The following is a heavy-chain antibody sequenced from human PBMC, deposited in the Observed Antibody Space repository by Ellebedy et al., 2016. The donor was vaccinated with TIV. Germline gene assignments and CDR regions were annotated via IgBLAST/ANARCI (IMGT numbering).Heavy chain of an antibody. J-gene: IGHJ4*02. CDR3: ARLSVGLIAVAGTHSDY. D-gene: IGHD6-19*01. CDR1: GGSISSGGYY. V-gene: IGHV4-39*01. CDR2: IYYSGST. Sequence: SETLSLTCTVSGGSISSGGYYWSWIRQPPGKGLEWIGTIYYSGSTYYNSSLKSRVTISVDTSKNQFSLKLSSVTAADTAVYYCARLSVGLIAVAGTHSDYWGQGTLVTVSS.